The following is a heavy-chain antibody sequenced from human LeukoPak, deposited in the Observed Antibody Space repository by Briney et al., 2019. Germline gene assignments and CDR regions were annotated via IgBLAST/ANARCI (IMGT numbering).Heavy chain of an antibody. CDR3: ARGAEYSSSSELDY. D-gene: IGHD6-6*01. CDR1: GFTFSSYS. J-gene: IGHJ4*02. V-gene: IGHV3-48*04. Sequence: EGSLRLSCAASGFTFSSYSMNWVRQAPGKWLEWVSYISTRSSTLYYADSVKGRFTISRDNAKNSLYLQMNSLRAEDTAVYYCARGAEYSSSSELDYWGQGTLVTVSS. CDR2: ISTRSSTL.